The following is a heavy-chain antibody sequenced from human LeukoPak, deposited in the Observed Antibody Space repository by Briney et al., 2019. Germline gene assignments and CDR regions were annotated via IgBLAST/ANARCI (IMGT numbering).Heavy chain of an antibody. CDR1: GFTFDDYA. J-gene: IGHJ6*02. CDR2: ISWNSGSI. D-gene: IGHD2-15*01. CDR3: AREGAIYCSGGSCQDYYGMDV. Sequence: GGSLRLSCAASGFTFDDYAMHWVRQAPGKGLEWVSGISWNSGSIGYADSVKGRFTISRDNAKNSLYLQMNSLRAEDTAVYYCAREGAIYCSGGSCQDYYGMDVWGQGTTVTVSS. V-gene: IGHV3-9*01.